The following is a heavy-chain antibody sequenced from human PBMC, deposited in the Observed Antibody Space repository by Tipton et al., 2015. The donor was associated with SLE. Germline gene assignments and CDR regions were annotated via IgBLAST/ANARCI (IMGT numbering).Heavy chain of an antibody. J-gene: IGHJ3*02. CDR2: IYHSGST. V-gene: IGHV4-38-2*01. D-gene: IGHD1-1*01. CDR3: ARVRYREAFDT. CDR1: GYSISSGYY. Sequence: TLSLTCAVSGYSISSGYYWGWIRQPPGKGLEWIGSIYHSGSTYYNPSLKSRVTISVDTSKNQFSLKLSSVTAADTAVYYCARVRYREAFDTWGQGTMVTVSS.